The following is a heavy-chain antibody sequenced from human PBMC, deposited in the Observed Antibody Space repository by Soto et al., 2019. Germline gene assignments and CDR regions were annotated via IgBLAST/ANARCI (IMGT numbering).Heavy chain of an antibody. CDR2: IYYSGST. V-gene: IGHV4-39*01. D-gene: IGHD3-3*01. J-gene: IGHJ4*02. CDR3: ARLENDFWSGYCIDY. Sequence: SETLSLTCTVSGGSISSSSYYWGWIRQPPGKGLEWIGSIYYSGSTYYNPSLKSRVTISVDTSKNQFSLKLSSVTAADTAVYYCARLENDFWSGYCIDYWGQGTLVTVSS. CDR1: GGSISSSSYY.